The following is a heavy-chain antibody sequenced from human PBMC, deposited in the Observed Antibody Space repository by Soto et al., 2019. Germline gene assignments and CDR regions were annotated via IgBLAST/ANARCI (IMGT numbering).Heavy chain of an antibody. CDR2: IFPLTDIP. J-gene: IGHJ4*02. CDR1: GGTFRNYP. V-gene: IGHV1-69*02. Sequence: QVQLVQSGTEVKKPGSSVKVSCKASGGTFRNYPINWVRQAPGQGLEWMGSIFPLTDIPDYAQNFQARPTISAEKSTSTAYMELTSLTSDDTAMYFCARGPLVVLNYFESWGQGTLVTVSS. CDR3: ARGPLVVLNYFES.